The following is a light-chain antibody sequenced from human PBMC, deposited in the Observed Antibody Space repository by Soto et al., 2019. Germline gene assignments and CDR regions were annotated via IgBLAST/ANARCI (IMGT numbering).Light chain of an antibody. V-gene: IGLV2-14*01. CDR1: GSDVGGYNY. CDR2: GVS. J-gene: IGLJ1*01. CDR3: SSFTSNYFYV. Sequence: QSALTQPASVSGSPGQSIAISCTGSGSDVGGYNYVSWYQQHPGKAPKLIIYGVSHRTSGVSTRFSASRSAYTASLTISGLQAEDEAYYYCSSFTSNYFYVFGPGTKLTVL.